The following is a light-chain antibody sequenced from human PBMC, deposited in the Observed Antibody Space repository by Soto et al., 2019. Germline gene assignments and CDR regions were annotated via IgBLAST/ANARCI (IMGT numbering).Light chain of an antibody. CDR3: CAWESSLSAGGV. J-gene: IGLJ2*01. CDR1: GSNIGNNY. V-gene: IGLV1-51*01. CDR2: YDN. Sequence: QSVLTQPPSVSAAPGQKVTISCSGSGSNIGNNYVSWYQQLPGTAPKLLIYYDNKRPSGIPDRFSGSKSGTSATLGITGLQNGDEADYYCCAWESSLSAGGVFGGGTKVTVL.